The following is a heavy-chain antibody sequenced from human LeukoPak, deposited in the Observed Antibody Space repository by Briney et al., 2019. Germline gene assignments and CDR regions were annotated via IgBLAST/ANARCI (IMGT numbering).Heavy chain of an antibody. V-gene: IGHV3-7*01. Sequence: GGSLRLSCTASGFTFRSYWMSWVRKAPGKGLEWVATIRQDGSEKYYLDSVKGRFTNSRDNAKDSVHLQMNSLRAEDTAVYYCARVGGRDKFELIEGRFDSWGQGTLVTVSS. CDR2: IRQDGSEK. CDR3: ARVGGRDKFELIEGRFDS. J-gene: IGHJ5*01. CDR1: GFTFRSYW. D-gene: IGHD1-26*01.